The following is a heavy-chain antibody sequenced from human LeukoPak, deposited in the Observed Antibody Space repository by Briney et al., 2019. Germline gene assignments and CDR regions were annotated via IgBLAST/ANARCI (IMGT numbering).Heavy chain of an antibody. CDR3: ARGISGYSYGYGYYYYYMDV. Sequence: PSETLSLTCTVSGGSISGYYWSWIRQPPGKGLEWIGYIYYSGSTNYNPSLKSRVTISVDTSKNQFSLKLSSVTAADTAVYYCARGISGYSYGYGYYYYYMDVWGKGTTVTISS. CDR2: IYYSGST. D-gene: IGHD5-18*01. CDR1: GGSISGYY. V-gene: IGHV4-59*01. J-gene: IGHJ6*03.